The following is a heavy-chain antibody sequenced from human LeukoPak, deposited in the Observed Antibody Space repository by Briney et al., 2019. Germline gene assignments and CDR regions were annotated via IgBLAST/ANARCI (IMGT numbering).Heavy chain of an antibody. D-gene: IGHD6-13*01. Sequence: PGRSLRLSCAASGVTFSIDGMDWVRRAPGKGLGWGAGISYDGSNKYYADSVRVGFTISRDSSKNTLYLQMNRLRPEDRALYYCARALAEAALHYWGQGTLVTVSS. CDR1: GVTFSIDG. V-gene: IGHV3-30*03. CDR3: ARALAEAALHY. CDR2: ISYDGSNK. J-gene: IGHJ4*02.